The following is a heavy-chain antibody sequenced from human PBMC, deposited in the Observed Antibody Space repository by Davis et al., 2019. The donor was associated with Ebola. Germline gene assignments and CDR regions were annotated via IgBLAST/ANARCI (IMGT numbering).Heavy chain of an antibody. J-gene: IGHJ3*02. CDR2: YYYTGTT. CDR1: GGFVSSGGYS. V-gene: IGHV4-30-4*07. CDR3: ARADRDVFDI. Sequence: SETLSLTCGVSGGFVSSGGYSWSWIRQPPGKGLEWIGHYYYTGTTHYNPSLKSRVTISLDKSKNQISLRLISLTAADTAVYYCARADRDVFDIWGQGTRVTVSS.